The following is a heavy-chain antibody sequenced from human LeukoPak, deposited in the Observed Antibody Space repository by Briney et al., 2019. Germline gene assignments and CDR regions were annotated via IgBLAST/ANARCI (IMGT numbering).Heavy chain of an antibody. V-gene: IGHV3-66*01. CDR2: IYSGGST. J-gene: IGHJ4*02. CDR3: ARDLRWKLDY. Sequence: GGSLRLSCAASGFTFSDYYMSWIRQAPGKGLEWVSVIYSGGSTYYADSVKGRFTISRDNSKNTLYLQMNSLRAEDTAVYYCARDLRWKLDYWGQGTLVTVSS. CDR1: GFTFSDYY. D-gene: IGHD2-15*01.